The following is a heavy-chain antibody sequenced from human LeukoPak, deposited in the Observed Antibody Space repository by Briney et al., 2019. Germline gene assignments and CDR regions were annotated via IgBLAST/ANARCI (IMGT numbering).Heavy chain of an antibody. V-gene: IGHV4-39*07. CDR3: ARVYYGSGSYSYYFDY. D-gene: IGHD3-10*01. Sequence: PSETLSLTCTVSGGSISSSSYYWGWIRQPPGKGLEWIGSIYYSGSTYYNPSFKSRVTISVDASKNQFSLKLSSVTAADTAVYYCARVYYGSGSYSYYFDYWGQGTLVTVSS. J-gene: IGHJ4*02. CDR2: IYYSGST. CDR1: GGSISSSSYY.